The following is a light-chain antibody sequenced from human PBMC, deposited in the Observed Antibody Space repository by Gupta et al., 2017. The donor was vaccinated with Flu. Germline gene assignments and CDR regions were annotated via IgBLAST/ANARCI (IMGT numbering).Light chain of an antibody. V-gene: IGLV2-18*02. Sequence: QSALPQPPSVPGSPGQSLTLSCPGTSSDVGSYNRVSWYQQPPGTAPKLMMYEVSNRPSGVPDRFSGSKSGNTASLTISGLHAEDEADYYCSSYTSSSTYVFGTGTKVTVL. CDR2: EVS. J-gene: IGLJ1*01. CDR1: SSDVGSYNR. CDR3: SSYTSSSTYV.